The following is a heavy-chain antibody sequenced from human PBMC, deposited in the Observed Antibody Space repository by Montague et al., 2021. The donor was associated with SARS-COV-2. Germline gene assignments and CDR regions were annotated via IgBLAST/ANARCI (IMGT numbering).Heavy chain of an antibody. CDR1: GRSISSSSYS. D-gene: IGHD3-9*01. CDR2: ISYSGST. V-gene: IGHV4-39*01. Sequence: SETLSLTCTVSGRSISSSSYSWGWIPQPPGKGLEWIGSISYSGSTYYNPSLKSRVTISVDTSKNQFSLKLSSVTAADTAVYYCARRSYDILTGYSIPNWFGPWGQGTLVTVSS. CDR3: ARRSYDILTGYSIPNWFGP. J-gene: IGHJ5*02.